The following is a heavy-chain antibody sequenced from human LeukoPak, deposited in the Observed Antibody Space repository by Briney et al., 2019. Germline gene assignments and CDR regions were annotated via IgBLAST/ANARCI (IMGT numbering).Heavy chain of an antibody. V-gene: IGHV3-66*01. Sequence: GGSLRLSCAASGFTVSSNYMSWVRQAPGKGLEWVSVIYSGGSTYYTDSVKGRFTISRDNSKNTLYLQMNSLRTEDTAVYYCARDRGVWAFDIWGQGTMVTVSS. CDR3: ARDRGVWAFDI. D-gene: IGHD3-10*01. CDR1: GFTVSSNY. CDR2: IYSGGST. J-gene: IGHJ3*02.